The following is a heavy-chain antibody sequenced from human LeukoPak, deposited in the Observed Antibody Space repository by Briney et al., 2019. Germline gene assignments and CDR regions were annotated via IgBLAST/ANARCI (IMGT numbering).Heavy chain of an antibody. V-gene: IGHV4-39*07. CDR1: GGSISSSSYY. J-gene: IGHJ2*01. CDR3: AREGMAAIHWYFDL. D-gene: IGHD5-24*01. CDR2: IYYSGST. Sequence: PSETLSLTCTVSGGSISSSSYYWGWIRQPPGKGLEWIGSIYYSGSTYYNPSLKSRVTISVDTSKNQFSLKLSSVTAADTAVYYCAREGMAAIHWYFDLWGRGTLVTVSS.